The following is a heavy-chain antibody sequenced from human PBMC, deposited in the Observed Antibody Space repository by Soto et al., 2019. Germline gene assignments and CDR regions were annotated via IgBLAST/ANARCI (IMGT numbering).Heavy chain of an antibody. CDR2: ISYDGSNT. CDR1: GFPFTTYG. Sequence: QVLLVESGGGVVQPGRSLRLSCAASGFPFTTYGMHWVREGPGKGLEWVAVISYDGSNTYYADSVKGRFTISRDNSKNTPYLQMNSLRTEDTALYYCVGGQYYFDYRGQGTLVTVSS. J-gene: IGHJ4*02. V-gene: IGHV3-30*03. D-gene: IGHD3-10*01. CDR3: VGGQYYFDY.